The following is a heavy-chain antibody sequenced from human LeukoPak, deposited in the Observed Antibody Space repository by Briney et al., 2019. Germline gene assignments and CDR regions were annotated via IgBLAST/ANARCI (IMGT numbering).Heavy chain of an antibody. V-gene: IGHV4-31*03. J-gene: IGHJ5*02. CDR1: GGSISSGGYY. D-gene: IGHD4-17*01. CDR3: ARAGDSNWFDP. Sequence: SETLSLTCTVSGGSISSGGYYWSWIRQHPGKGLEWIGYIYYSGSTYYNPSLKSRVTISVDTSKNQFSLKLSSVTAADTVVYYCARAGDSNWFDPWGQGTLVTVSS. CDR2: IYYSGST.